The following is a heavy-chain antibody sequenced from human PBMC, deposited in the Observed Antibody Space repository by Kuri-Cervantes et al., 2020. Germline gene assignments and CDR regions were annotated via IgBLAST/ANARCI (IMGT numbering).Heavy chain of an antibody. CDR1: GGSISSGGYY. D-gene: IGHD2-2*01. CDR2: VYYSGST. CDR3: ARVGYCSSTSCYSDAFDI. V-gene: IGHV4-30-4*08. Sequence: SETLSLTCTVSGGSISSGGYYWSWIRQHPGKGLEWIGYVYYSGSTYYNPSLKSRVTISVDTSKNQFSLKLSSVTAADTAVYYCARVGYCSSTSCYSDAFDIWGQGTMVTVSS. J-gene: IGHJ3*02.